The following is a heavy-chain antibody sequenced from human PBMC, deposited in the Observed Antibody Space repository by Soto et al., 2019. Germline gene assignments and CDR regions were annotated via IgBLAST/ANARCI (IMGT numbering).Heavy chain of an antibody. J-gene: IGHJ3*02. CDR2: IIPIFGTA. V-gene: IGHV1-69*06. Sequence: QVQLVQSGAEVKKPGSSVKVSCKASGGTFSSYAISWVRQAPGQGLEWMGGIIPIFGTANYAQKFQGRVTITVDNITWTDYIVVISLISDETVGYYYEKSPNSSPPDDAFDIWGQGTMVTVSS. D-gene: IGHD6-13*01. CDR1: GGTFSSYA. CDR3: EKSPNSSPPDDAFDI.